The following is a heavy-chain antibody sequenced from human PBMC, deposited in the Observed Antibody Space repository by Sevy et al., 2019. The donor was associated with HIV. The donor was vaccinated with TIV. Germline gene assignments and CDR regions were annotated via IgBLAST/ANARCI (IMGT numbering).Heavy chain of an antibody. J-gene: IGHJ3*01. CDR1: GFTFSTYD. Sequence: GESLKISCAASGFTFSTYDMHWVRQVAGEGLEWVSGIGTLLDTYYVASVKGRFIISRDNAKNSLFLQMNSLRAGDTAIYYCARACTAAGYKSGPIDAFDVWGQGTVVTVSS. CDR3: ARACTAAGYKSGPIDAFDV. V-gene: IGHV3-13*01. CDR2: IGTLLDT. D-gene: IGHD6-13*01.